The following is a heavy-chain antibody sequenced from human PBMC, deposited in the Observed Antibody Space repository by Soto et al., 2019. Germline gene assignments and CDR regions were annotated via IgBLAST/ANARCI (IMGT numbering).Heavy chain of an antibody. CDR2: INTDGSSI. Sequence: DVQLVESGGGLVNPGGSLRLSCRTSGFTFSKAWMYWVRQAPRKGLEWVARINTDGSSIAYADSVKGRFTISRDNAKETLYLQMDSLRAEDTAVYFCGRDGDFDSWGLDHWGQGTLVTVSS. J-gene: IGHJ4*02. CDR1: GFTFSKAW. V-gene: IGHV3-74*01. D-gene: IGHD2-21*02. CDR3: GRDGDFDSWGLDH.